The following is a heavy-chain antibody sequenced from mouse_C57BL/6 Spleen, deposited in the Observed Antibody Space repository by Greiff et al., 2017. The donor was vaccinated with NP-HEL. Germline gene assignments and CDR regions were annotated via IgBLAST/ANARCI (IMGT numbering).Heavy chain of an antibody. CDR1: GYTFTSYG. CDR2: IYPRSGNT. D-gene: IGHD2-2*01. Sequence: VQLQQSGAELARPGASVKLSCKASGYTFTSYGISWVKQRTGQGLEWIGEIYPRSGNTYYNEKFKGKATLTADKSSSTAYMELRSLTSEDSAVYFCARGSYGSATWFAYWGQGTLVTVSA. J-gene: IGHJ3*01. CDR3: ARGSYGSATWFAY. V-gene: IGHV1-81*01.